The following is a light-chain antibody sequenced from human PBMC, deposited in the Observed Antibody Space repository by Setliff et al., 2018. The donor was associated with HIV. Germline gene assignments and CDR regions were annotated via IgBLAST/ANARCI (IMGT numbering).Light chain of an antibody. Sequence: QSVLTQPASVSESPGQSITISCTGTRSDVGGYDYVSWYQHHPGKAPQLIIYNVNKRPSGVSNRLSGSKSGNTAYLTISGLQAEDAADHYCTQYTPSSSPDVCGTWPTVTVL. CDR3: TQYTPSSSPDV. CDR1: RSDVGGYDY. CDR2: NVN. J-gene: IGLJ1*01. V-gene: IGLV2-14*03.